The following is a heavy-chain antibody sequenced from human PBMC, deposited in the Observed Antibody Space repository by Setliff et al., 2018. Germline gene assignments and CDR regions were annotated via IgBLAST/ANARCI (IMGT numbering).Heavy chain of an antibody. CDR3: ARGYYNFLSGYYTPYYFDY. Sequence: SETLSLTCTVSGGSIRNYYRSWIRQPPGKGLEWIGYIYYSGNTNYNPSLKSRVTISVDTSKNQFSLKLSSVTAADTAVYFCARGYYNFLSGYYTPYYFDYWGQGTLVTVSS. J-gene: IGHJ4*02. CDR2: IYYSGNT. CDR1: GGSIRNYY. V-gene: IGHV4-59*01. D-gene: IGHD3-3*01.